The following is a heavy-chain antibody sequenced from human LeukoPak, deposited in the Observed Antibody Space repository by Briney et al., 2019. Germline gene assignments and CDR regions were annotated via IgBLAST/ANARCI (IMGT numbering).Heavy chain of an antibody. CDR3: ARDLMGIAYRGAFYY. J-gene: IGHJ4*02. Sequence: GGSLRRSGAGSGFTCCDYYMGWIGQGPGQGREWVSYISSSGTTIYYADSVKGRFTISRDNAKNSLYLQMNSLRAEDTAVYYCARDLMGIAYRGAFYYWGQGTLVTVSS. V-gene: IGHV3-11*01. D-gene: IGHD6-13*01. CDR1: GFTCCDYY. CDR2: ISSSGTTI.